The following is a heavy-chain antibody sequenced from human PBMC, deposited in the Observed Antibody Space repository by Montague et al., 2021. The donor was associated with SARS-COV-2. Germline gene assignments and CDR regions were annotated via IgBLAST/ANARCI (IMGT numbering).Heavy chain of an antibody. CDR3: ARHRITIFLGRMFDY. CDR2: IYYSGXT. V-gene: IGHV4-39*01. CDR1: GGSIRSSSYY. D-gene: IGHD3-9*01. J-gene: IGHJ4*02. Sequence: SETLSPTCTVSGGSIRSSSYYWGWIRQPPGKGLEWIGSIYYSGXTXYXXXXEXRVTISVDTSKNQFSLKLSSVTAADTAVYYCARHRITIFLGRMFDYWGQGTLVTVSS.